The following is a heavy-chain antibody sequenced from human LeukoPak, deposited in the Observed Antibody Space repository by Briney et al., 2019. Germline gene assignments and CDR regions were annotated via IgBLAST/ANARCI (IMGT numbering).Heavy chain of an antibody. CDR3: SDGRFI. Sequence: ASVKVSCKASGYTFINHAIHWVRQASGKGLEWVGRVRSKADSYATAYTASMKGRFVISRDDSKNTAYLQMNSLKTEDTAVYHCSDGRFIWGQGATVTVSS. CDR1: GYTFINHA. J-gene: IGHJ6*02. D-gene: IGHD1-14*01. V-gene: IGHV3-73*01. CDR2: VRSKADSYAT.